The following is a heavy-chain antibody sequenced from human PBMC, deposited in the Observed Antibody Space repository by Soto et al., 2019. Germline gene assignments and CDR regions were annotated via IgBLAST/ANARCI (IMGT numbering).Heavy chain of an antibody. CDR3: AKDILITFGGVIGLDAFDI. CDR2: ISYDGSNK. V-gene: IGHV3-30*18. CDR1: GFTFSSYG. Sequence: AGGSLRLSCAASGFTFSSYGMHWVRQAPGKGLEWVAVISYDGSNKYYADSVKGRFTISRDNSKNTLYLQMNSLRAEDTAVYYCAKDILITFGGVIGLDAFDIWGQGTMVTVSS. J-gene: IGHJ3*02. D-gene: IGHD3-16*02.